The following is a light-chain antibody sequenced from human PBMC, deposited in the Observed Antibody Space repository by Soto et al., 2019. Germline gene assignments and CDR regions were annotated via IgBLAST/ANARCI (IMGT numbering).Light chain of an antibody. CDR2: DAS. J-gene: IGKJ4*01. CDR3: QQYDNLP. CDR1: QDIINY. Sequence: DIQMTQSPSSLSASVGDRVTITCQASQDIINYLNWYQQKPGKAPKLLIYDASNFETGVPSRFSGSGSGTDFTFSISSLQPEYIATYYCQQYDNLPFGGGTKVEIK. V-gene: IGKV1-33*01.